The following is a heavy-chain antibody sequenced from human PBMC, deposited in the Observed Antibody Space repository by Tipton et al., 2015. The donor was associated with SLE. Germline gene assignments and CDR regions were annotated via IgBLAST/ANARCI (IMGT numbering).Heavy chain of an antibody. Sequence: TLSLTCAVSGGSISSGGYSWSWIRQPPGKGLEWIGYIYHSGSTYYNPSLKSRVTISVDTSKNQFSLKLSSVTAADTAVYYCARGMAHFDYWGQGTLVTVSS. J-gene: IGHJ4*02. D-gene: IGHD2-8*01. V-gene: IGHV4-30-2*01. CDR1: GGSISSGGYS. CDR2: IYHSGST. CDR3: ARGMAHFDY.